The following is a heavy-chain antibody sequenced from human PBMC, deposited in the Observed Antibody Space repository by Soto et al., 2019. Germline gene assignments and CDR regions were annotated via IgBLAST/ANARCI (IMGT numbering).Heavy chain of an antibody. V-gene: IGHV4-31*03. CDR3: ARCRDAFGFDS. D-gene: IGHD2-15*01. J-gene: IGHJ4*02. CDR2: IHYRGST. Sequence: SETLSLTCTVPGGFISRGGYYWSWIRQFPGKGLEWIGYIHYRGSTYYNPSLKSRGVISVDMSKNQLSLNLSSVTAADTAVYYCARCRDAFGFDSWGQGTLVTVSS. CDR1: GGFISRGGYY.